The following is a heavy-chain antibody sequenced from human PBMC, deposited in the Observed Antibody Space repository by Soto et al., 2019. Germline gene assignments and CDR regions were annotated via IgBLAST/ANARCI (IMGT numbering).Heavy chain of an antibody. CDR3: ARNGDSSDYRGWFDP. V-gene: IGHV3-66*01. CDR2: IYSGGTT. D-gene: IGHD3-22*01. Sequence: PEGSLRLSCAASGFTVSSNYMSWVRQAPGKGLEWVSVIYSGGTTYYADSAKGRFTISRDNSKNTLYLQMNSLRAEDTAVYYCARNGDSSDYRGWFDPWGQGTL. CDR1: GFTVSSNY. J-gene: IGHJ5*02.